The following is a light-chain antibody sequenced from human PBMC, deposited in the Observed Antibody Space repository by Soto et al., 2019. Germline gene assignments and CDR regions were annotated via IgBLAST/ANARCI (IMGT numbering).Light chain of an antibody. CDR2: GAS. V-gene: IGKV3-15*01. CDR1: QSVSSN. CDR3: QQYDNWPLT. J-gene: IGKJ4*01. Sequence: EIVMTQSPVTLSVSPGERATLSCRASQSVSSNLAWYHRKPGQAPRLLIYGASTRATGIPASFSGSGSGTELTLTISSLQSEDFAVYYCQQYDNWPLTFGGGTKVEI.